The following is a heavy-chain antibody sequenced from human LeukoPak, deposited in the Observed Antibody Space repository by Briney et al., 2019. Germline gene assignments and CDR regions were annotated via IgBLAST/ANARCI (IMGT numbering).Heavy chain of an antibody. CDR1: GGSISSSNW. J-gene: IGHJ5*01. CDR3: ARGQVGSWFGVVSFWFDF. Sequence: PSETLSLTCAVSGGSISSSNWWSWVRQPPGKGLEWIGEIYHSGSTNYNPSLKSRVTISVDKSKNQFSLKVNSVTAADTAVYYCARGQVGSWFGVVSFWFDFWGQGTLVTVSS. D-gene: IGHD3-10*01. V-gene: IGHV4-4*02. CDR2: IYHSGST.